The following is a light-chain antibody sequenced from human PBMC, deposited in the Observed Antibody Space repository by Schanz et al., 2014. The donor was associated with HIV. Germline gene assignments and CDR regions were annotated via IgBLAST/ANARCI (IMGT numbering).Light chain of an antibody. CDR1: QSINSNF. CDR3: QLYGTPPWT. Sequence: ETVLTQSPGTLSVSPGERATLSCSASQSINSNFLGWYQQKLGQAPRLVIFGASNRATGIPDRFSGSDSGTDFTLTISRVEPEDYAVYYCQLYGTPPWTFGQGTRV. CDR2: GAS. V-gene: IGKV3-20*01. J-gene: IGKJ1*01.